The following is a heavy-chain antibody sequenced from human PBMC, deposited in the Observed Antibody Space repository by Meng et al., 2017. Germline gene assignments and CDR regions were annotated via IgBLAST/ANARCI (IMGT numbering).Heavy chain of an antibody. CDR2: SIPRSSDA. Sequence: QGELGLFGDEGKKPGAAVKLSCKASGYTFIDAYIHWVRQAPGQGLEWMGLSIPRSSDANSAQKFQGRVTLTWDTSINTAYMELSSLRSDDTAIYYCARDGGNYDFDYWGQGTLVTVSS. V-gene: IGHV1-2*06. CDR1: GYTFIDAY. CDR3: ARDGGNYDFDY. D-gene: IGHD1-7*01. J-gene: IGHJ4*02.